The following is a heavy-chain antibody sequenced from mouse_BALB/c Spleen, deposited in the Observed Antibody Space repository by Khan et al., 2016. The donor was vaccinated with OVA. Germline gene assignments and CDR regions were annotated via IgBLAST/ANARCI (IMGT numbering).Heavy chain of an antibody. D-gene: IGHD2-14*01. Sequence: EVKLEESGPSLVKPSQTLSLTCSVTGDSITSGYWNWIRKFPGNKLEYMGYMIYSGNTYYNTPLTSRISITRHTSKNQYVLPLNSATTDDTATYDCARSTYRYAFVYWGQGTLVSVSA. CDR2: MIYSGNT. CDR3: ARSTYRYAFVY. V-gene: IGHV3-8*02. CDR1: GDSITSGY. J-gene: IGHJ3*01.